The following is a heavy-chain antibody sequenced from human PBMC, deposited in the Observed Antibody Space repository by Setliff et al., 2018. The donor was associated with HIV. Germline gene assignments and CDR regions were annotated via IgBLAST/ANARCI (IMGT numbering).Heavy chain of an antibody. J-gene: IGHJ4*02. Sequence: PSETLSLTCTVSGGSISSYYWSWIRQPPGKGLEWIGYIYYSGSTNYNPSLKSRVNMSVDTSKNHFSLNLRSVTAADTAVYYCAREGGTDRYFDYWGRGTPVTVSS. CDR3: AREGGTDRYFDY. D-gene: IGHD3-16*01. V-gene: IGHV4-59*01. CDR2: IYYSGST. CDR1: GGSISSYY.